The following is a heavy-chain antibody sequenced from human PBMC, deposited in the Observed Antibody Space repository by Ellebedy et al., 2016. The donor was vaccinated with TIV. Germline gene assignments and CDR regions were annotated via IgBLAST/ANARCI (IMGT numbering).Heavy chain of an antibody. Sequence: SETLSLTXTVSGGSISYYYWNWIRQPPGKGLEWIGYIYYSGSTNYNPSLKSRVTVSVDTSKNQFSLKLSSVTTADTAVYYCARVSRGYNGYYYYYMDVWGKGTTVTVSS. CDR3: ARVSRGYNGYYYYYMDV. J-gene: IGHJ6*03. V-gene: IGHV4-59*01. CDR2: IYYSGST. D-gene: IGHD5-24*01. CDR1: GGSISYYY.